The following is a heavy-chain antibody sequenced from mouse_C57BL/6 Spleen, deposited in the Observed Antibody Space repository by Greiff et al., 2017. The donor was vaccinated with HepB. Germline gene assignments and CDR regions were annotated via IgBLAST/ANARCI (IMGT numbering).Heavy chain of an antibody. CDR1: GFTFSDYY. J-gene: IGHJ1*03. V-gene: IGHV5-12*01. D-gene: IGHD2-3*01. Sequence: EVKLMESGGGLVQPGGSLKLSCAASGFTFSDYYMYWVRQTPEKRLEWVAYISNGGGSTYYPDTVKGRFTISRDNAKNTLYLQMSRLKSEDTAMYYSARHWGDGYYGYFDVWGTGTTVTVSS. CDR3: ARHWGDGYYGYFDV. CDR2: ISNGGGST.